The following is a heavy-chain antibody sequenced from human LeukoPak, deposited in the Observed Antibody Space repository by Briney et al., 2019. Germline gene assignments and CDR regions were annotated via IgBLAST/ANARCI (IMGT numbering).Heavy chain of an antibody. CDR3: ARGHQLRFLEWLTYYYYYGMDV. Sequence: ASVMVSCKASGYTFTSYDINWVRQAPGQGLEWMGWINTNTGNPTYAQGFTGRFVFSLDTSVSTAYLQISSLKAEDTAVYYCARGHQLRFLEWLTYYYYYGMDVWGQGTTVTVSS. J-gene: IGHJ6*02. CDR2: INTNTGNP. CDR1: GYTFTSYD. D-gene: IGHD3-3*01. V-gene: IGHV7-4-1*02.